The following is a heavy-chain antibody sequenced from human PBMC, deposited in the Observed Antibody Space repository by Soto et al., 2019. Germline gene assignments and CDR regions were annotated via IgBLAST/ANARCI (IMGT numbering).Heavy chain of an antibody. D-gene: IGHD3-3*01. CDR3: ARGGHYDFWSGSSGYGMAV. Sequence: PSETLSLTCAVYGGSFSGYYWSWIRQPPGKGLEWIGEINHSGSTNYNPSLKSRVTISVDTSKNQFSLKLSSVTAADTAVYYCARGGHYDFWSGSSGYGMAVWGQGTTVTVSS. CDR1: GGSFSGYY. V-gene: IGHV4-34*01. CDR2: INHSGST. J-gene: IGHJ6*02.